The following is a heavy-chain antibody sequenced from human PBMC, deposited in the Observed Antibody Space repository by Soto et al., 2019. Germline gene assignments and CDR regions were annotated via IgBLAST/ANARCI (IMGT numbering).Heavy chain of an antibody. CDR2: ISGSGGST. J-gene: IGHJ5*02. Sequence: PGGSLRLSCAASGFTFSSYAMSWVRQAPGKGLEWVSAISGSGGSTYYADSVKGRFTISRDNSKNTLYLQMNSLRAEDTAVYYCAKEGRDDFWSGFYRIWFDPWGQGTLVTVSS. V-gene: IGHV3-23*01. D-gene: IGHD3-3*01. CDR3: AKEGRDDFWSGFYRIWFDP. CDR1: GFTFSSYA.